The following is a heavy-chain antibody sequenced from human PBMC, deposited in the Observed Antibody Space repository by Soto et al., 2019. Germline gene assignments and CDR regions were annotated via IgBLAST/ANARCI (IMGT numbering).Heavy chain of an antibody. J-gene: IGHJ4*01. CDR1: GGSISSADYY. CDR2: FHSSGAT. Sequence: QVQLQESGPGLVKPSQTLSLTCTVSGGSISSADYYWSWIRQPPGKGLEWIGYFHSSGATYKDPSLQSRVTISVDTSKNQISLKLDSVTAADTAVYYCARIWFGDFDYWGHGTLVTVSS. D-gene: IGHD3-10*01. CDR3: ARIWFGDFDY. V-gene: IGHV4-30-4*01.